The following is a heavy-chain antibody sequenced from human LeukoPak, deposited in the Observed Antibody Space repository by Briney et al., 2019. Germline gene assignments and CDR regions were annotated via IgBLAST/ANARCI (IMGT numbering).Heavy chain of an antibody. Sequence: GGSLRLSCAASGFTFSSYWMSWVRQAPGKGLEWVANIKQDGSEKYYVDSVKGRFTISRDNANNSLYLQMNSLRAEDTAVYYCARDYRGYRAPYYFDYWGQGTLVTVSS. CDR1: GFTFSSYW. V-gene: IGHV3-7*01. CDR3: ARDYRGYRAPYYFDY. CDR2: IKQDGSEK. D-gene: IGHD2-15*01. J-gene: IGHJ4*02.